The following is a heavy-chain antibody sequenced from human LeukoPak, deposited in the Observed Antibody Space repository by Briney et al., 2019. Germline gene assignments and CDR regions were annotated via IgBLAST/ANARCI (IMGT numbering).Heavy chain of an antibody. CDR2: INHSGST. J-gene: IGHJ4*02. CDR1: GGSFSGYY. CDR3: ASLTMVRGLFTLDY. V-gene: IGHV4-34*01. D-gene: IGHD3-10*01. Sequence: SETLPLTCAVYGGSFSGYYWSWIRQPPGKGLEWIGEINHSGSTNYNPSLKSRVTISVDTSKNQFSLKLSSVTAADTAVYYCASLTMVRGLFTLDYWGQGTLVTVSS.